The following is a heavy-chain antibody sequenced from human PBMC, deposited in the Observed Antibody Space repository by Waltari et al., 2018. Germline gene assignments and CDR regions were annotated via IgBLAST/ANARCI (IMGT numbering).Heavy chain of an antibody. D-gene: IGHD1-7*01. CDR3: ARDKMELRDAFDI. CDR1: GGTFSSYT. V-gene: IGHV1-69*08. Sequence: QVQLVQSGAEVKKPGSSVKVSCKASGGTFSSYTISWVRQAPGQGLEWMGRIIPILGIANYAQKFQGRVTITADKSTSTAYMELSSLRSEDTAVYYCARDKMELRDAFDIWGQGTMVTVSS. CDR2: IIPILGIA. J-gene: IGHJ3*02.